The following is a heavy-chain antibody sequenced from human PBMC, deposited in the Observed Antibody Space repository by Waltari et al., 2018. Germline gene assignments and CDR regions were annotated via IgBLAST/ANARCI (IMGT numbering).Heavy chain of an antibody. D-gene: IGHD6-13*01. CDR2: INHSGST. J-gene: IGHJ4*02. Sequence: VQLQQWGAGLLTPSETLSVTCAVYGGSFSGYYWSWIRQPPGKGLEWIGAINHSGSTNYNPSLRSLVNISVHTSKNQFFLKLSSATAADTAVYYCGVAAAGFSYWGQGTLVTVSS. V-gene: IGHV4-34*01. CDR3: GVAAAGFSY. CDR1: GGSFSGYY.